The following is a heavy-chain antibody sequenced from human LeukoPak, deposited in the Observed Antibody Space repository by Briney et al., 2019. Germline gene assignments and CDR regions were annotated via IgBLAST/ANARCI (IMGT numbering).Heavy chain of an antibody. D-gene: IGHD2-2*01. CDR3: AKDSGPWGYCTTTSCYFAY. CDR1: GFTFSSFA. J-gene: IGHJ4*02. V-gene: IGHV3-23*01. CDR2: ISGSGSSP. Sequence: GGSLRLSCAASGFTFSSFAMSWGRQAPGKGLEWVSAISGSGSSPYYADSVKGRFTISRDNSKSTLYLQMNSLRAGDTAVYYCAKDSGPWGYCTTTSCYFAYWGQGALVTVSS.